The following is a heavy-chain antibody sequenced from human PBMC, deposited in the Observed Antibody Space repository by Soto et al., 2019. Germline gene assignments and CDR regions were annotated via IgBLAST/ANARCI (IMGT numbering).Heavy chain of an antibody. CDR3: AKDPPTTGTTFDY. D-gene: IGHD1-1*01. J-gene: IGHJ4*02. CDR2: INKSGGST. Sequence: PGGSLRLSCGASGFTLSSYAMSWLRQAPGKGLEWVSTINKSGGSTYYADSVKGRFTISRDNSKNMLFLQINGLRAEDTAVYYCAKDPPTTGTTFDYWGRGTLVTVSS. CDR1: GFTLSSYA. V-gene: IGHV3-23*01.